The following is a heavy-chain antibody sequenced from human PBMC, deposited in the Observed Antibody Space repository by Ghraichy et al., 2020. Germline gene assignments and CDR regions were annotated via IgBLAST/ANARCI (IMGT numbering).Heavy chain of an antibody. CDR2: IKQDGSEK. Sequence: GGSLRLSCAASGFTFSSYWMSWVRQAPGKGLEWVANIKQDGSEKYYVDSVKGRFTISRDNAKNSLYLQMNSLRAEDTAVYYCARESTVPDYYYGMDVWGQGTTVTVSS. D-gene: IGHD3-10*01. V-gene: IGHV3-7*01. CDR3: ARESTVPDYYYGMDV. J-gene: IGHJ6*02. CDR1: GFTFSSYW.